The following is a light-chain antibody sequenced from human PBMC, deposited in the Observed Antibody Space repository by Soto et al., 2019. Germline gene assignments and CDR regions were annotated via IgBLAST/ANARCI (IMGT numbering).Light chain of an antibody. CDR2: GAS. V-gene: IGKV1-9*01. Sequence: DIQLTQSPSFLSASVGDRVTITCRASQDISSYLAWYQQKPGKAPKLLIYGASTLQGGVPSRFSGSGSGTEFTLTINSLQPEDSAAYYCQQLKSYPITFGQGTRLEIK. J-gene: IGKJ5*01. CDR3: QQLKSYPIT. CDR1: QDISSY.